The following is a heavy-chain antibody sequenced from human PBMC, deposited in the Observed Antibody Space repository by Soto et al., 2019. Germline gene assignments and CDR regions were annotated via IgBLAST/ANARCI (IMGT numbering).Heavy chain of an antibody. CDR2: ISYDGSNQ. CDR1: GFTFNIYG. Sequence: GGSLRLSCAASGFTFNIYGMHWVRQAPDKGLEWVALISYDGSNQYYADSVKGRFTISRDNSKNTLFLQMNSLRADDTAVYYCAKDQASGQGSFDSWGQGTLVTVS. CDR3: AKDQASGQGSFDS. V-gene: IGHV3-30*18. J-gene: IGHJ4*02.